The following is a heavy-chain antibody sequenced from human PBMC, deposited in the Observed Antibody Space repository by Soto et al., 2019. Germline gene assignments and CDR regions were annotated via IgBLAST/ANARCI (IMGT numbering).Heavy chain of an antibody. CDR2: ISSSSYI. J-gene: IGHJ4*02. V-gene: IGHV3-21*01. D-gene: IGHD3-9*01. CDR1: GFTFSSYS. Sequence: GGSLRLSCAASGFTFSSYSMNWVRQAPGKGLEWVSSISSSSYIYYADSVKGRFTISRDNAKNSLYLQMNSLRAEDTAVYYCAIGSYYDILTGYGSPGYWGQGTLVTVSS. CDR3: AIGSYYDILTGYGSPGY.